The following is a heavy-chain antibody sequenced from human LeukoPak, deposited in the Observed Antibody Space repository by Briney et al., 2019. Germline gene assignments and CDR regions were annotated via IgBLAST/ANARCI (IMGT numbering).Heavy chain of an antibody. D-gene: IGHD5-18*01. CDR3: ARNSYGYYYYYYMDV. J-gene: IGHJ6*03. CDR1: GYSFTSYW. V-gene: IGHV5-51*04. CDR2: IYPGDSDT. Sequence: GESLKISCKGSGYSFTSYWIGWVRQMPGKGLEWMGIIYPGDSDTRYSPSFQGQVTISADKPISTAYLQWSSLKASDTAMYYCARNSYGYYYYYYMDVWGKGTTVTVSS.